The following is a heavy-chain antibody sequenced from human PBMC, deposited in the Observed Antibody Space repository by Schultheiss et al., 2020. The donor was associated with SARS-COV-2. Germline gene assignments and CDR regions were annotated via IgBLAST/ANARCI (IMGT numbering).Heavy chain of an antibody. V-gene: IGHV4-61*09. CDR1: GGSISSGNYY. Sequence: SETLSLTCAVSGGSISSGNYYWTWIRQPAGKGLEWIGHVYSSGSTNYNPSLKSRVSISVDKSKNQFSLKLSSVTAADTAVYYCARSGYSSSYRAFDIWGRWPMVPGSS. D-gene: IGHD6-13*01. CDR3: ARSGYSSSYRAFDI. CDR2: VYSSGST. J-gene: IGHJ3*02.